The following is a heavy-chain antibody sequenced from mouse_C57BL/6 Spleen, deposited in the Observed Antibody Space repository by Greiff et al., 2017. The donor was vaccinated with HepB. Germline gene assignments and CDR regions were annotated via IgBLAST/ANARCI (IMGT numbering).Heavy chain of an antibody. CDR3: ARRGFMDY. CDR2: IDPSDSYT. V-gene: IGHV1-50*01. Sequence: QVHVKQPGAELVKPGASVKLSCKASGYTFTSYWMQWVKQRPGQGLEWIGEIDPSDSYTNYNQKFKGKATLTVDTSSSTAYMQLSSLTSEDSAVYYCARRGFMDYWGQGTSVTVSS. CDR1: GYTFTSYW. J-gene: IGHJ4*01.